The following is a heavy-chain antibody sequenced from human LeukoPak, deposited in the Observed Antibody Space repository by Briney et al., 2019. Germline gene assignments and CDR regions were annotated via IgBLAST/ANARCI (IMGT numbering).Heavy chain of an antibody. Sequence: SETLSLTCAVYGGSFSGYYWGWIRQPPGKGLEWIGEINHSGSTNSNPSLKSRVTISVDTSKNQFSLKLSSVTAADTAVYYCAREGFCTNGVCLPPPSAFWFDPWGQGTLVTVSS. J-gene: IGHJ5*02. D-gene: IGHD2-8*01. CDR3: AREGFCTNGVCLPPPSAFWFDP. CDR2: INHSGST. CDR1: GGSFSGYY. V-gene: IGHV4-34*01.